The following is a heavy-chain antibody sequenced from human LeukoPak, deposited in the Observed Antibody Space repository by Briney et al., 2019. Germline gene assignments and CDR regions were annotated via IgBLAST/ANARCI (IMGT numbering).Heavy chain of an antibody. CDR3: AKAAAGTEYYMDV. Sequence: GGSLRLSCAASGFTFDDYGMSWVRQAPGKGLEWVSAISGSGGSTYYADSVKGRFTISRDNSKNTLYLQMNSLRAEDTAVYYCAKAAAGTEYYMDVWGKGTTVTISS. V-gene: IGHV3-23*01. CDR2: ISGSGGST. CDR1: GFTFDDYG. D-gene: IGHD6-13*01. J-gene: IGHJ6*03.